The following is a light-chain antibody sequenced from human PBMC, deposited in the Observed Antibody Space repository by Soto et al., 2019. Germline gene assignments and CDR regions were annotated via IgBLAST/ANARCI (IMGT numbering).Light chain of an antibody. Sequence: QSALTQQPSASGTPGQRVTISCSGSSSNIGSNTVNWYQQLPGTAPKLLIYNNNQRPSGVPDRFSGSKSGTSASLAISGLQSEDEADYYCAAWDDSLNGLVFGTGTKLTVL. J-gene: IGLJ1*01. CDR3: AAWDDSLNGLV. V-gene: IGLV1-44*01. CDR2: NNN. CDR1: SSNIGSNT.